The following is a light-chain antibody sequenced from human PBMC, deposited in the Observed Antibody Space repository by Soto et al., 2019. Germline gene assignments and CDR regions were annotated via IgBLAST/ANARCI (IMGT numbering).Light chain of an antibody. CDR2: DAS. V-gene: IGKV1-33*01. J-gene: IGKJ2*01. CDR3: QQYDNVPPDT. CDR1: QDISNY. Sequence: DIQMTQSPSSLSASVGDRVTITCQASQDISNYLNWYQQKPGKAPKLLIYDASNLETGGPSRFSGSGSGTDFTFTISSLQPEDIATYYCQQYDNVPPDTFGQGTRLEIK.